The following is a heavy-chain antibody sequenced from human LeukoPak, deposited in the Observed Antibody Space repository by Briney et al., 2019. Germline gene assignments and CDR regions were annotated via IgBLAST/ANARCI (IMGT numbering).Heavy chain of an antibody. CDR3: AREMTARGGYDSSGYDSLVY. CDR1: GYTFTGYY. V-gene: IGHV1-2*02. CDR2: INPNSGGT. J-gene: IGHJ4*02. Sequence: GASVNVSCKASGYTFTGYYMHWVRQAPGQGLEWMGWINPNSGGTNYAQKFQGRVTMTGDTSISTAYMDLSRLRSDDTAVYYCAREMTARGGYDSSGYDSLVYWGQGTLVTVSS. D-gene: IGHD3-22*01.